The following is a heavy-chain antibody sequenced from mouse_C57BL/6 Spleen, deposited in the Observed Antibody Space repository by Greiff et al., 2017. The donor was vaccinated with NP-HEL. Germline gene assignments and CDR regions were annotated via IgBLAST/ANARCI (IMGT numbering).Heavy chain of an antibody. V-gene: IGHV1-53*01. D-gene: IGHD4-1*01. CDR3: ARQGEELGDYFDY. CDR1: GYTFTSYW. J-gene: IGHJ2*01. Sequence: QVQLHQPGTELVKPGASVKLSCKASGYTFTSYWMHWVKQRPGQGLEWIGNINPSNGGTNYNEKFKSKATLTVDKSSSTAYMQLSSLTSEDSAVYYCARQGEELGDYFDYWGQGTTLTVSS. CDR2: INPSNGGT.